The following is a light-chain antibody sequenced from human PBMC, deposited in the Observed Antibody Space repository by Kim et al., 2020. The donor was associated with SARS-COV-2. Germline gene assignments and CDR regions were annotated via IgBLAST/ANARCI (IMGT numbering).Light chain of an antibody. CDR2: YDT. CDR1: NIGSKS. J-gene: IGLJ3*02. V-gene: IGLV3-21*04. CDR3: QVWDSSSDHRV. Sequence: VSMAPGQTARITCGGTNIGSKSVHWYQQKPGQAPVLVIYYDTDRPSGVSERFAGSISGDTAILTISKVEVGDEADYYCQVWDSSSDHRVFGGGTQLTVL.